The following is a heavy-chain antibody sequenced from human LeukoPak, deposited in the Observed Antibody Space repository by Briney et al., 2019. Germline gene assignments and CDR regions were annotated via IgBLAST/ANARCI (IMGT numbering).Heavy chain of an antibody. Sequence: ASVKVSCKASGYSFTSYYMHWVRQAPGQGLEWMGWINPNSGGTNYAQKFQGRVTMTRDTSISTAYMELSRLRSDDTAVYYCAREGGYSSSWYWYFQHWGQGTLVTVSS. CDR2: INPNSGGT. CDR1: GYSFTSYY. CDR3: AREGGYSSSWYWYFQH. V-gene: IGHV1-2*02. J-gene: IGHJ1*01. D-gene: IGHD6-13*01.